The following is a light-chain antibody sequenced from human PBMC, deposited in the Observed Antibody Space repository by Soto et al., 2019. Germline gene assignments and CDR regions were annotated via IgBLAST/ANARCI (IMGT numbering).Light chain of an antibody. J-gene: IGLJ3*02. V-gene: IGLV2-23*03. CDR1: SSDVGSYNL. CDR2: EGS. CDR3: CSYAGSSTFV. Sequence: QPASVSGSPGQSITISCTGTSSDVGSYNLVSWYQQHPGKAPKLMIYEGSKRPSGVSNRFSGSKSGNTASLTISGLQAEDEADYYCCSYAGSSTFVLGGGTKVTVL.